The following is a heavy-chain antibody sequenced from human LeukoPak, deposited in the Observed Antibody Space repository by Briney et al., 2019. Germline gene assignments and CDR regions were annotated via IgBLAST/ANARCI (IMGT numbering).Heavy chain of an antibody. CDR1: GFTFSSYG. D-gene: IGHD2-2*01. CDR2: ISGSGGST. J-gene: IGHJ3*02. Sequence: GGSLRLSCAASGFTFSSYGMSWVRQAPGKGLEWVSAISGSGGSTYYADSVKGRFTISRDNAKNSLYLQMNSLRAEDTAVYYCARGYCSSTSCSFAFDIWGQGTMVTVSS. CDR3: ARGYCSSTSCSFAFDI. V-gene: IGHV3-23*01.